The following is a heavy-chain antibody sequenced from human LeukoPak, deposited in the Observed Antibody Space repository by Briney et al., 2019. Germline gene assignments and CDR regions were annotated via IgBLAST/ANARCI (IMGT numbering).Heavy chain of an antibody. Sequence: SETLSLTCAVYGGSFSGYYWSWIRQPPGKGLEWIGEINHSGSTNYNPSLKSRVTISVDTSKNQFSLKLSSVTAADTAVYYCARERSIAARPINWFGPWGQGTLVTVSS. J-gene: IGHJ5*02. V-gene: IGHV4-34*01. D-gene: IGHD6-6*01. CDR2: INHSGST. CDR3: ARERSIAARPINWFGP. CDR1: GGSFSGYY.